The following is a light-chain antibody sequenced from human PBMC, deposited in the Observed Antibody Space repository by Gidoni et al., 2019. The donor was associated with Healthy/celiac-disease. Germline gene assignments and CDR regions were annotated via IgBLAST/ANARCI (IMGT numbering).Light chain of an antibody. J-gene: IGKJ2*01. V-gene: IGKV4-1*01. CDR1: QSLLYSSNNKNY. CDR2: WAS. Sequence: DIVMTQSPDSLAVSLGERATINCKSSQSLLYSSNNKNYLAWYQQKPGQPPKLLIYWASTRESGVPDRFSGSGSGTDFTLTISSLQAEDVAVYYCQHYYSTPRTFGQGTKLEIK. CDR3: QHYYSTPRT.